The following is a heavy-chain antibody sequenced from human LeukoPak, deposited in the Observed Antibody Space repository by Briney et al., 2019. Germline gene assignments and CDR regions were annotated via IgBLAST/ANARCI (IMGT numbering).Heavy chain of an antibody. CDR2: IKQDGSEK. CDR1: GFTFSYYG. J-gene: IGHJ4*02. D-gene: IGHD4-17*01. V-gene: IGHV3-7*01. Sequence: GGSLRLSCAASGFTFSYYGMSWVRQAPGKGLEWVANIKQDGSEKYYVDSVKGRFTISRDNAKNSLYLQMNSLRAEDTAVYYCARDMDTVTTVDYWGQGTLVTVSS. CDR3: ARDMDTVTTVDY.